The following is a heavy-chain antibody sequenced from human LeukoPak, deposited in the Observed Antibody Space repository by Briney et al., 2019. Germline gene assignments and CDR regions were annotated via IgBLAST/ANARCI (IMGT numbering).Heavy chain of an antibody. CDR1: GFTINKNY. Sequence: GGSLRLSCAGSGFTINKNYMNWVRQAPGKGLEWVSVIFSGGNTYYADYVKSRFTISTDISNTTLFLQMNSLRAEDTAVYYCARGGSMREWGQGTRVTVSS. CDR2: IFSGGNT. V-gene: IGHV3-53*01. CDR3: ARGGSMRE. D-gene: IGHD5-24*01. J-gene: IGHJ4*02.